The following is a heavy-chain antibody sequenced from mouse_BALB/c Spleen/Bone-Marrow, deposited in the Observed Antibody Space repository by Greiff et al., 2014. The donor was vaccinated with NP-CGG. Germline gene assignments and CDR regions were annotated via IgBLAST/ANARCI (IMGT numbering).Heavy chain of an antibody. J-gene: IGHJ4*01. V-gene: IGHV14-3*02. Sequence: VQLQQSGAELVKPGASVKLSCTASGFNIKDTYMHWVKQRPEQGLEWIGRIDPANGNTKYDPKFQGKATITADTSSNTAYLQLSSLPSKDTAVYYCARNGYYVYYYAMDYWGQGTSVTVSS. CDR3: ARNGYYVYYYAMDY. D-gene: IGHD2-3*01. CDR1: GFNIKDTY. CDR2: IDPANGNT.